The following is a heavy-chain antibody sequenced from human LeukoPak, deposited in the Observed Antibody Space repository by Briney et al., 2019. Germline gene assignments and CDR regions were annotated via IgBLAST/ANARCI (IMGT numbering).Heavy chain of an antibody. Sequence: GGSLRLSCAASGFTFSSYEMNWVRQAPGKGLEWVSSITYSGTTIYFADSVKGRFTISRDNAKNSLYLQMNSLRAEDTAVYYCARGRSGGLVDAFDIWGQGTMVTVSS. V-gene: IGHV3-48*03. CDR2: ITYSGTTI. CDR1: GFTFSSYE. J-gene: IGHJ3*02. CDR3: ARGRSGGLVDAFDI. D-gene: IGHD2-8*02.